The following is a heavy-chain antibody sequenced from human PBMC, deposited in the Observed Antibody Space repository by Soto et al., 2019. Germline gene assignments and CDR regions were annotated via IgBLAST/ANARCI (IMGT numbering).Heavy chain of an antibody. V-gene: IGHV3-30*18. CDR1: GFTFSSFG. D-gene: IGHD6-19*01. CDR2: ISYDGSYK. Sequence: LRLSCAASGFTFSSFGMHWVRQAPGKGLEWVAVISYDGSYKYYADSVKGRFTISRDNSKNTLYLQMNSLRAEDTAVYYCAKDRAISVAGYVSNWFEPWGHVTLVAVSS. CDR3: AKDRAISVAGYVSNWFEP. J-gene: IGHJ5*02.